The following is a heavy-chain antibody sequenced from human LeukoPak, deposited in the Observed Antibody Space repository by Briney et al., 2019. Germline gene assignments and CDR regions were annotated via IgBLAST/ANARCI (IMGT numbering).Heavy chain of an antibody. J-gene: IGHJ5*02. Sequence: GGSLRLSCAGSGLSVSNYYMSWVRQAPGKGLEWVSLIRDSGETFYADSVKGRFTISRDNSKNTMYLQMNRLRVEDTAVYFCARDRAVTQDWVEFDPWGQGTLVTVSS. CDR2: IRDSGET. D-gene: IGHD4-17*01. V-gene: IGHV3-66*03. CDR1: GLSVSNYY. CDR3: ARDRAVTQDWVEFDP.